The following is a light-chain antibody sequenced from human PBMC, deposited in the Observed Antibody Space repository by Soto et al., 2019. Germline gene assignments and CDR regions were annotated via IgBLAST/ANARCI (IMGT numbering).Light chain of an antibody. J-gene: IGLJ2*01. CDR1: SSDVGAYKY. CDR3: SSYTTSSTLV. V-gene: IGLV2-14*01. CDR2: EVS. Sequence: QSALTQPASVSGSPGQSVTISCTGTSSDVGAYKYVAWYQRHPGKAPKVMIYEVSNRPPGVSNRFSGSKSGNTASLTISGLQAEDEADYYCSSYTTSSTLVVGGGTKLTVL.